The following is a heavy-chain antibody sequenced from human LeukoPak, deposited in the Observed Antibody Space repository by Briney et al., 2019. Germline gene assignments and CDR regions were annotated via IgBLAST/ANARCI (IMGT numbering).Heavy chain of an antibody. D-gene: IGHD5-24*01. V-gene: IGHV4-59*01. CDR3: ASSRDGYNYIDY. J-gene: IGHJ4*02. CDR1: GGFFSSYY. Sequence: PSETLSLTCAVYGGFFSSYYWSWIRQPPGKGLEWIGYIYYSGSTNYNPSLKSRVTISVDTSKNQFSLKLSSVTAADTAVYYCASSRDGYNYIDYWGQGTLVTVSS. CDR2: IYYSGST.